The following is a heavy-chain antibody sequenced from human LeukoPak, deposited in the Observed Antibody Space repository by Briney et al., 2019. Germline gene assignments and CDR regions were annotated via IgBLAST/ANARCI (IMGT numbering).Heavy chain of an antibody. D-gene: IGHD3-22*01. J-gene: IGHJ3*02. CDR1: GYTFTSYG. CDR2: ISAYNGNT. Sequence: ASVKVSCKASGYTFTSYGISWVRQAPGQGLEWMGWISAYNGNTNYAQKLQGRVTMTTDTSTSTAYMELRSLRSDDTAVYYCAREGSYYDSSGYPLDAFDIWGQGTMVTVSS. V-gene: IGHV1-18*01. CDR3: AREGSYYDSSGYPLDAFDI.